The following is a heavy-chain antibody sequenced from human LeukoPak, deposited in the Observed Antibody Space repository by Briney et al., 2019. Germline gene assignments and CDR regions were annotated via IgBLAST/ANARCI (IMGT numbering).Heavy chain of an antibody. J-gene: IGHJ4*02. D-gene: IGHD3-3*01. V-gene: IGHV4-4*07. CDR3: ARDLFTIFGVEAIDY. CDR2: IYTSGST. CDR1: GGSISSYY. Sequence: PSETLSLTCTVSGGSISSYYWSWIRQPAGKGLEWIGRIYTSGSTNYNPPLKSRVTMSVDTSKNQFSLKLSSVTAADTAVYYCARDLFTIFGVEAIDYWGQGTLVTVSS.